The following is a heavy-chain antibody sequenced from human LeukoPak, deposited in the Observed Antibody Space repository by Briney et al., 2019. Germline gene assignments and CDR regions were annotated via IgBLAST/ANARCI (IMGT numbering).Heavy chain of an antibody. CDR1: GGSISSSSYY. CDR2: IYYGGST. Sequence: SETLSLTCTVCGGSISSSSYYWGWLRQPPGRGLEWLGSIYYGGSTYYNPSRKSRVTISVDKSKNQFSLKLSSVAAADTAVYYCASQSPRGYSYGIDYWGQGTLVTVSS. J-gene: IGHJ4*02. D-gene: IGHD5-18*01. V-gene: IGHV4-39*01. CDR3: ASQSPRGYSYGIDY.